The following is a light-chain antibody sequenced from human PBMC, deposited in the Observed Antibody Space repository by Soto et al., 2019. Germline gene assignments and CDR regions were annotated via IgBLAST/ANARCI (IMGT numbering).Light chain of an antibody. CDR1: QSVSSN. J-gene: IGKJ4*01. V-gene: IGKV3-15*01. Sequence: EIEMTQYPATLSVSPGERATLSCRASQSVSSNLAWYQQKPGQAPRLLIYGASTRATGIPARFSGSGSGTEFTLTISSLQSEDFSVYYSEQYNNCTPSLNYGVRTKV. CDR2: GAS. CDR3: EQYNNCTPSLN.